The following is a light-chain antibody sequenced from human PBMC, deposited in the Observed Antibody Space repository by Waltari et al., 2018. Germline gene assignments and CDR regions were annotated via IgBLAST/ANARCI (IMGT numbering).Light chain of an antibody. Sequence: EIVLTPSPATLSLSPGESATLACRTSQSVTRALAWYQQNPGQAPRLLIYGASNRATGIPDRFSGSGSGTDFSLTISSLEPEDFAVYYCQHYLRLPVTFGQGTKVEVK. V-gene: IGKV3-20*01. CDR1: QSVTRA. CDR3: QHYLRLPVT. CDR2: GAS. J-gene: IGKJ1*01.